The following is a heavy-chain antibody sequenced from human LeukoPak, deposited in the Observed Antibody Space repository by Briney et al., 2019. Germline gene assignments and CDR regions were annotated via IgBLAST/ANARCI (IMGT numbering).Heavy chain of an antibody. CDR2: INPSGGGT. CDR3: ARYDSNPTLFDY. J-gene: IGHJ4*02. D-gene: IGHD4-11*01. Sequence: ASVKVSCKASGYTFTSYYMHWVRQAPGQGLEWMGIINPSGGGTNYVQKFQGRVTMTRDTSTSTVYMELSSLRSEDTAVYYCARYDSNPTLFDYWGQGTLVTVSS. V-gene: IGHV1-46*01. CDR1: GYTFTSYY.